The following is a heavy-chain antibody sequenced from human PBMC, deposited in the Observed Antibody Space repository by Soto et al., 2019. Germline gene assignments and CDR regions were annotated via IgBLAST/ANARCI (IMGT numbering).Heavy chain of an antibody. CDR1: GFPSSSYW. V-gene: IGHV3-74*01. CDR2: INTDGSST. CDR3: TRDPPGAGIDD. J-gene: IGHJ4*01. Sequence: GVSLRLSCAVSGFPSSSYWMHWVRQAPGKGLVWVSRINTDGSSTSYADSVKGRFTISRDNAKNTLYLQMISLRAEDTAVYDCTRDPPGAGIDDRGQGPLVTVAS.